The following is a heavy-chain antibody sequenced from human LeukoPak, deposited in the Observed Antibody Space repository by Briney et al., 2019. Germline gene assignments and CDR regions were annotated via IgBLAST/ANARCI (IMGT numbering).Heavy chain of an antibody. J-gene: IGHJ6*03. D-gene: IGHD6-13*01. CDR2: ISSSSSYI. V-gene: IGHV3-21*01. Sequence: GGSLRLSCAASGFTFSSYSMSWVRQAPGKGLEWVSSISSSSSYIYYADSVKGRFTISRDNAKNSLYLHMNRLSAEDTAVYYCARWDSRDYYYYMDVWGKGTTVTVSS. CDR3: ARWDSRDYYYYMDV. CDR1: GFTFSSYS.